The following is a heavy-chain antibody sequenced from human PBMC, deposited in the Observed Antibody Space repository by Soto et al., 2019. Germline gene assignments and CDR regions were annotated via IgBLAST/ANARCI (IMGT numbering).Heavy chain of an antibody. CDR2: IIPIFGTA. CDR1: GCTFSSYA. CDR3: ARGTSPYYDILTGLYGGWFDP. Sequence: VASVKVSCKASGCTFSSYAISWVRQAPGQGLEWMGGIIPIFGTANYAQKFQGRVTITADKSTSTAYMELSSLRSEDTAVYYCARGTSPYYDILTGLYGGWFDPWGQGTLVTVSS. D-gene: IGHD3-9*01. V-gene: IGHV1-69*06. J-gene: IGHJ5*02.